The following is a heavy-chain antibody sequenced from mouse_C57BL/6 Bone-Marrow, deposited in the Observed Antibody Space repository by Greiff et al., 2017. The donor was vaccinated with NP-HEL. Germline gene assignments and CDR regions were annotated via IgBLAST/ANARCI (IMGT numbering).Heavy chain of an antibody. CDR2: ISAGGSYT. CDR3: ARDGYDDGYFDD. J-gene: IGHJ2*01. V-gene: IGHV5-4*01. CDR1: GFTFSSYA. Sequence: EVKLVESGGGLVKPGGSLKLSCAASGFTFSSYAMSWVRQTPEKRLEWVATISAGGSYTYYPDNVKGRFTISRDNAKNTLYLQLSHLKSEDTAMYYCARDGYDDGYFDDWGQGTTLTVSS. D-gene: IGHD2-2*01.